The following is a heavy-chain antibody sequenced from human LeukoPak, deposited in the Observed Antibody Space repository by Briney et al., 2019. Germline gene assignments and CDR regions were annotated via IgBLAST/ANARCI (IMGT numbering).Heavy chain of an antibody. D-gene: IGHD3-3*01. J-gene: IGHJ4*02. Sequence: GASVKVSCKASGYTFTSYGISWVRQAPGRGLEWMGWISAYNGNTNYAQKLQGRVTVTTDTSTSTAYMELRSLRSDDTAVYYCARGQMYYDFWSGYYWSPEGMFDYWGQGTLVTVSS. CDR2: ISAYNGNT. V-gene: IGHV1-18*01. CDR1: GYTFTSYG. CDR3: ARGQMYYDFWSGYYWSPEGMFDY.